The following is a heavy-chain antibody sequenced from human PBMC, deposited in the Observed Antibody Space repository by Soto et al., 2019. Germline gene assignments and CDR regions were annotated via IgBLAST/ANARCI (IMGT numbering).Heavy chain of an antibody. CDR2: TYYRSKWYN. Sequence: QVQLQQSGPGLVKPSQTLSLTCAISGDSVSSNSAAWNWIRQSPSRGLEWLGRTYYRSKWYNDYAVSVKSRIPTTPAPSKNRSSGRLTSVPPEDTAVYYGEREVGVGATRFAPWGQGTLLTVSS. CDR1: GDSVSSNSAA. V-gene: IGHV6-1*01. D-gene: IGHD2-8*01. CDR3: EREVGVGATRFAP. J-gene: IGHJ5*02.